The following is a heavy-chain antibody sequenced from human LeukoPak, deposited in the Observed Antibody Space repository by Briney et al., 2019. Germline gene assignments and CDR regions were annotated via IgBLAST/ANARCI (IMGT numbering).Heavy chain of an antibody. Sequence: PGGSLRLSCATSGFVLSDAWMSWVRQAPGKGLECVGFIRSKTYGGTTEYAASVKGRFTISRDDSKSIAYLQMNSLKTEDTAVYYCTSQKGNKGYGNWGQGTLVTVSS. CDR1: GFVLSDAW. D-gene: IGHD2-15*01. J-gene: IGHJ4*02. CDR3: TSQKGNKGYGN. V-gene: IGHV3-49*04. CDR2: IRSKTYGGTT.